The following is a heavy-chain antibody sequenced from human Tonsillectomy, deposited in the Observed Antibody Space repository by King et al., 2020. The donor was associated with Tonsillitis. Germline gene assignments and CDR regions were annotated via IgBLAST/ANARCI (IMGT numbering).Heavy chain of an antibody. J-gene: IGHJ4*02. CDR1: GFTFSSYA. V-gene: IGHV3-23*04. CDR3: AKLPHSSGWSSPFDY. CDR2: NSGSSYST. D-gene: IGHD6-19*01. Sequence: DVQLVESGGGLVQPGGSLRLSCAASGFTFSSYAMGWVRQAPGKGLEWVSTNSGSSYSTYYPDSVKGRFTISRDNSNPTLYLQMHSLRPEDTALYYCAKLPHSSGWSSPFDYWGQGTLVTVSS.